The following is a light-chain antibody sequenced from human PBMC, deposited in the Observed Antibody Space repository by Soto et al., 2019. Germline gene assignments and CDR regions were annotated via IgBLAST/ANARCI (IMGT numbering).Light chain of an antibody. CDR3: PQYNIWPLWT. CDR2: AAS. CDR1: QGIGDT. V-gene: IGKV3-15*01. Sequence: EIVMTQSPATLSVSPGEGATLSCRASQGIGDTLAWYQQKPGQTPRLLIYAASTRATDVPARFSGGGSETEFTLTLSSLQSEDFAVYFCPQYNIWPLWTLGQGTKWIS. J-gene: IGKJ2*02.